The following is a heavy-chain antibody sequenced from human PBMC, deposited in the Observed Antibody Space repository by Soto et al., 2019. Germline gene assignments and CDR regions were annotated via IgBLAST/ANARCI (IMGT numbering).Heavy chain of an antibody. CDR3: ARLAYGGTACTFAGGYDILTRRSPYYYYYGMDV. Sequence: GESLKISCKGSGYSFASYWIGWVRQMPGKGLEWMGIIYPGYSDTRYSLSFQGQVTISADKSISTAYMQWSSLKASDTAMYYCARLAYGGTACTFAGGYDILTRRSPYYYYYGMDVWGQGTTVTVYS. V-gene: IGHV5-51*01. D-gene: IGHD3-9*01. J-gene: IGHJ6*02. CDR1: GYSFASYW. CDR2: IYPGYSDT.